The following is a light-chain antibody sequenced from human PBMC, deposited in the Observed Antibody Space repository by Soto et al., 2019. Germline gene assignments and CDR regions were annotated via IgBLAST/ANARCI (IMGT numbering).Light chain of an antibody. CDR2: DVS. CDR1: SSDVGGYNY. Sequence: QSVLTQPASVSGSPGQSITISCTGTSSDVGGYNYVSWYQQHPGKAPKLMIYDVSNRPSGVPNRFSGSKSGNTASLTISGLQAEDEADYYCSSYTSSSTLYVVFGGGTKLTVL. V-gene: IGLV2-14*01. J-gene: IGLJ2*01. CDR3: SSYTSSSTLYVV.